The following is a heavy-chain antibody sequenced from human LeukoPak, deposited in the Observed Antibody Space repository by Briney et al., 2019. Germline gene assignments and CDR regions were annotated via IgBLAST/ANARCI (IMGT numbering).Heavy chain of an antibody. Sequence: RESLKISCKGSGYSFTSYWIGWVRQMPGKGLEWMGIIYPGDSDTRYSPSFQGQVTISADKSISTAYLQWSSLKASDTAMYYCARNNYDSSGYYYFDYWGQGTLVTVSS. CDR3: ARNNYDSSGYYYFDY. V-gene: IGHV5-51*01. D-gene: IGHD3-22*01. CDR2: IYPGDSDT. CDR1: GYSFTSYW. J-gene: IGHJ4*02.